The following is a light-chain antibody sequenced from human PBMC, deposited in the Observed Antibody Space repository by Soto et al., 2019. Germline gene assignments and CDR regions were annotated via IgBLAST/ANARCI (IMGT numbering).Light chain of an antibody. V-gene: IGLV2-14*01. J-gene: IGLJ1*01. Sequence: QSALPQPASVSGSPGQWITISCTGTSSDVGGYNYVSWYQQHPGKAPKLMIYEVSNRPSGVSNRFSGSKSGNTASLTISGLQAEDAADYYCSSYTSSSTYVFGTGTKLPVL. CDR2: EVS. CDR1: SSDVGGYNY. CDR3: SSYTSSSTYV.